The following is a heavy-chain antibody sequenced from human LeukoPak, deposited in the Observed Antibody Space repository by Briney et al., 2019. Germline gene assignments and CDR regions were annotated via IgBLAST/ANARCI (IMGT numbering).Heavy chain of an antibody. D-gene: IGHD6-6*01. CDR2: INHSGST. J-gene: IGHJ4*02. V-gene: IGHV4-34*01. CDR3: ASHIAARAYYFDY. CDR1: GGSFSGYY. Sequence: TSETLSLTRAVYGGSFSGYYWSWIRQPPGKGLEWIGEINHSGSTSYNPSLKSRVTISVDTSKNQFSLKLSSVTAADTAVYYCASHIAARAYYFDYRGQGTLVTVSS.